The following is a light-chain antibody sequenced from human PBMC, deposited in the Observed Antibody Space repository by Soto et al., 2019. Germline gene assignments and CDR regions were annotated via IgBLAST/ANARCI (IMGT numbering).Light chain of an antibody. CDR3: QQYNGGPRT. Sequence: EIMMTQSPVTLSVSPGERATLSCRASQSVSSNLAWYQQKPGQAPRLLIYGASTRATGIPARFSGSGSGTECTLTISSLQSEDFAVYYCQQYNGGPRTFGQGTKVEIK. V-gene: IGKV3-15*01. CDR2: GAS. CDR1: QSVSSN. J-gene: IGKJ1*01.